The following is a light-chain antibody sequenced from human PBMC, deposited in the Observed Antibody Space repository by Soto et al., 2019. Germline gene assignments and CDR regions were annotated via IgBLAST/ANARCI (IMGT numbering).Light chain of an antibody. CDR3: LRFISYPLT. V-gene: IGKV3-15*01. CDR2: DAS. J-gene: IGKJ4*01. Sequence: TRSLGTLCLTLLYRHTVXPMASQSVSSNLAWYQQKPGQAPRLLIYDASTRATGIPARFSGSGSRTDFPLTISRLEPDDFAVYFFLRFISYPLTFGGGTKVDIK. CDR1: QSVSSN.